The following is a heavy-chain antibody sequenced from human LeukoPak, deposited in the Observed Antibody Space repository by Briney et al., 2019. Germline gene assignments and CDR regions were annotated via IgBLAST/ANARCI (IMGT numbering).Heavy chain of an antibody. D-gene: IGHD3-22*01. V-gene: IGHV3-64*01. CDR3: AREADTSGFDY. CDR2: ISSNGGST. Sequence: GGSLRLSCAASGFTFSSYAMRWVRQAPGKGLEYVSAISSNGGSTYYANSVKGRFTISRDNSKNTLYLQMNSLRAEDTAVYYCAREADTSGFDYWGQGTLVTVSS. CDR1: GFTFSSYA. J-gene: IGHJ4*02.